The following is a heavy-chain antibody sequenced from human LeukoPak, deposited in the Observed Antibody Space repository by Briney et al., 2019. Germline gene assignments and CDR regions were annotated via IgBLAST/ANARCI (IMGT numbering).Heavy chain of an antibody. CDR3: VRGGAYYYDSTGYSLGY. CDR1: GVSISGYY. D-gene: IGHD3-22*01. CDR2: ISNSGST. V-gene: IGHV4-59*08. Sequence: PSETLSLTCTVSGVSISGYYWGWIRQSPGKGLEWIGYISNSGSTSYNPSLKSRVTISVDTSKNQFSLELSSVTAADTAVYYCVRGGAYYYDSTGYSLGYWGQGTLVTVSS. J-gene: IGHJ4*02.